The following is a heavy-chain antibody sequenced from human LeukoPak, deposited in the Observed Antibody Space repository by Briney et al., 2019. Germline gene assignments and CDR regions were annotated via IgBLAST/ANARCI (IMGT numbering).Heavy chain of an antibody. V-gene: IGHV3-23*01. CDR3: AKRGYRGATSGEVAFDI. Sequence: LSGGSLRLSCAASGFTFSSYAMSWVRQAPGRGLEWVSAISGPGGATFYADPVKGRFTISRDNSKNTLYLQMNSLRAEDTAVYYCAKRGYRGATSGEVAFDIWGQGTMVTVSS. CDR2: ISGPGGAT. J-gene: IGHJ3*02. D-gene: IGHD6-13*01. CDR1: GFTFSSYA.